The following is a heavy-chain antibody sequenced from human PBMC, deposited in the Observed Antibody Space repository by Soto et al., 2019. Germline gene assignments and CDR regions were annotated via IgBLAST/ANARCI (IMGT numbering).Heavy chain of an antibody. CDR3: AGFLEYYHSFDI. V-gene: IGHV1-2*04. J-gene: IGHJ3*02. CDR1: GYTFTGYY. D-gene: IGHD2-2*01. Sequence: ASVKVSCKASGYTFTGYYMHWVRQATGQGLEWMGWINPNSGGTNYAQKFQGWVTMTRDTSISTAYMELSRLRSDDTGVNYCAGFLEYYHSFDIWGQGTMVTVSS. CDR2: INPNSGGT.